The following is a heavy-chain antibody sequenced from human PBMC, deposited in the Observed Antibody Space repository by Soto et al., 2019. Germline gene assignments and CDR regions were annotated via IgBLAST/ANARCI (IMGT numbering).Heavy chain of an antibody. V-gene: IGHV5-51*01. J-gene: IGHJ5*02. CDR2: IYPSDSDT. CDR1: GYSFSTSW. D-gene: IGHD3-3*01. Sequence: PGESLKISCKGSGYSFSTSWIGWVLQMSGKGLEWMGTIYPSDSDTRYSPSFQGQVIISADKSTSTAYLQWRSLKASDTAMYYCATRAEYYDFWSGYYGAWGQGTLVTVSS. CDR3: ATRAEYYDFWSGYYGA.